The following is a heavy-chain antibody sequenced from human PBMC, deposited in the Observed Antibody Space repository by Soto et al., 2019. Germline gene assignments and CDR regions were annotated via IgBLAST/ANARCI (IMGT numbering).Heavy chain of an antibody. J-gene: IGHJ4*02. CDR1: GFTFASFY. Sequence: PGGALRLSYAAPGFTFASFYISWVRPAPERGLEWVASISNDGGETSYVDSVRGRFTISRDNAKNSLYLQMNSLGAEDTALYYCARSSRNSDCWGQGTLVTVSS. D-gene: IGHD6-13*01. CDR3: ARSSRNSDC. CDR2: ISNDGGET. V-gene: IGHV3-7*05.